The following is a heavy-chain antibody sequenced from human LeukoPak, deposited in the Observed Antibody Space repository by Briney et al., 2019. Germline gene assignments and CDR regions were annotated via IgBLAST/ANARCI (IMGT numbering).Heavy chain of an antibody. CDR1: GFTFSSYW. Sequence: GGSLRLSCAASGFTFSSYWMSRVRQAPGKGLEWVANIKQDGSEKYYVDSVKGRFTISRDNAKNSLYLQMNSLRAEDTAVYYCARDLVGYSSVGYFDYWGQGTLVTVSS. D-gene: IGHD6-19*01. CDR2: IKQDGSEK. CDR3: ARDLVGYSSVGYFDY. V-gene: IGHV3-7*01. J-gene: IGHJ4*02.